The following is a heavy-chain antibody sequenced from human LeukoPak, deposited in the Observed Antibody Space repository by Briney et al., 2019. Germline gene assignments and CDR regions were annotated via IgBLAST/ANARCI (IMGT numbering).Heavy chain of an antibody. D-gene: IGHD3-10*01. Sequence: GASLKISCKGSGYRFTNYWIGWVRPMPGKGLGGMGIIYPADSDTTYSPSFQGQVTISADKSISTAYLQWSSLKASDTAMYYCARHRRRSIIGTASSRGFDSWGQGTLVTVSS. CDR3: ARHRRRSIIGTASSRGFDS. V-gene: IGHV5-51*01. J-gene: IGHJ4*02. CDR2: IYPADSDT. CDR1: GYRFTNYW.